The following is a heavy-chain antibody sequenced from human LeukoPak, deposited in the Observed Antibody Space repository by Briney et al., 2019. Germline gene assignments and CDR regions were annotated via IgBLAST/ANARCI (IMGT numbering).Heavy chain of an antibody. Sequence: TSQTLSLTCTVSGGSISSGGYYWSWIRQHPGKGLEWIGYIYYSGSTYYNPSLKSRVTISVDTSKNQFSLKLGSVTAADTAVYYCARGGGYGDYDGKSFDYWGQGTLVTVSS. V-gene: IGHV4-31*03. CDR1: GGSISSGGYY. CDR3: ARGGGYGDYDGKSFDY. CDR2: IYYSGST. D-gene: IGHD4-17*01. J-gene: IGHJ4*02.